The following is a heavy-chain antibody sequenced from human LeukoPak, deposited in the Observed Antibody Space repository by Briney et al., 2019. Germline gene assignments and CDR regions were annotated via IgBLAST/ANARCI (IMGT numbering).Heavy chain of an antibody. CDR1: GGSISSYY. CDR2: IYTSGST. CDR3: ARRDIVVVPAAIHYYYYYYMDV. Sequence: SETLSLTCTVSGGSISSYYWSWIRQPAGKGLEWIGRIYTSGSTNYNPSLKSRVTMSVDTSKNQFSLKLSSVTAADTAVYYCARRDIVVVPAAIHYYYYYYMDVWGKGTTVTVSS. J-gene: IGHJ6*03. V-gene: IGHV4-4*07. D-gene: IGHD2-2*01.